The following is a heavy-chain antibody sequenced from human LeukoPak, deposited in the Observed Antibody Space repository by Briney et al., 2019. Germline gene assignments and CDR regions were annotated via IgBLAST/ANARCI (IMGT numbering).Heavy chain of an antibody. Sequence: SETLSLTCTVSGGSISSSSYYWGWIRQPPGKGLEWIGSIYYSGSTYYNPSLKSRVTISVDTSKNQFSLKLSSVTAADTAVYYCASQSKYPGIAAAGNFDYWGQGTLVTVSS. V-gene: IGHV4-39*01. D-gene: IGHD6-13*01. CDR1: GGSISSSSYY. CDR2: IYYSGST. CDR3: ASQSKYPGIAAAGNFDY. J-gene: IGHJ4*02.